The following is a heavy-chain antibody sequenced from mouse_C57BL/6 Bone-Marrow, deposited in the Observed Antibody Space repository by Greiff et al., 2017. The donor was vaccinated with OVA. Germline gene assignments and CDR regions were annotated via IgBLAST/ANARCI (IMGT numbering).Heavy chain of an antibody. Sequence: QVQLQQSGAELVRPGASVKLSCKASGYTFTDYYINWVKQRPGQGLEWIARIYPGSGNTYYNEKFKGKATLTAEKSSSTAYMQLSSLTSEDSAVYFCATFYCSNFDYWGQGTTLTVSS. V-gene: IGHV1-76*01. CDR2: IYPGSGNT. D-gene: IGHD1-1*01. CDR1: GYTFTDYY. J-gene: IGHJ2*01. CDR3: ATFYCSNFDY.